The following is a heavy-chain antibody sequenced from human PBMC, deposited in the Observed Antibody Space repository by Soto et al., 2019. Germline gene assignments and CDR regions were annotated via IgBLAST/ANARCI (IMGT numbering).Heavy chain of an antibody. CDR2: VLTFLDIT. Sequence: QVQLVQSGSEVKKPGSSVRVSCKPSGDTFSISTISWLRQAPGHGFEWLGRVLTFLDITTYTQRFQGRVTITADRSTTTAYMELSSRRSEDTAVYYCASDRDNGNWPIFDSWGQGTRVTVSS. CDR3: ASDRDNGNWPIFDS. J-gene: IGHJ4*02. D-gene: IGHD1-1*01. V-gene: IGHV1-69*02. CDR1: GDTFSIST.